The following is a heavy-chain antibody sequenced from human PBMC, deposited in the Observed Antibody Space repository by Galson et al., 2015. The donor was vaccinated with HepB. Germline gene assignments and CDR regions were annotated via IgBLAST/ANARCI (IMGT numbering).Heavy chain of an antibody. Sequence: SLRLSCAASGFTFGDYAMSWFRQAPGKGLEWVGFIRSKAYGGTTEYAASVKGRFTISRDDSKSIAYLQMNSLKTEDTAVYYCTRQGGYSYGNYWYFDLWGRGTLVTVSS. CDR2: IRSKAYGGTT. CDR1: GFTFGDYA. D-gene: IGHD5-18*01. CDR3: TRQGGYSYGNYWYFDL. V-gene: IGHV3-49*03. J-gene: IGHJ2*01.